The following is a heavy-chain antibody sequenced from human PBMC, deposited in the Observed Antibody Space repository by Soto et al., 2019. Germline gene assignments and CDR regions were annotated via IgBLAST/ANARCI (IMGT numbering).Heavy chain of an antibody. CDR1: GFTFSSYA. Sequence: EVQLLESGGGLVQPGGSLRLSCAPSGFTFSSYAMNWVSQAPGKGLEWVSAITGSGGTRYYADSVKGRFTISRDNSKNTLYLQMNGLRAEDTAIYYCAKGPLGAVAGTERYFDDWGQGTLVTVSS. V-gene: IGHV3-23*01. J-gene: IGHJ4*02. D-gene: IGHD6-19*01. CDR3: AKGPLGAVAGTERYFDD. CDR2: ITGSGGTR.